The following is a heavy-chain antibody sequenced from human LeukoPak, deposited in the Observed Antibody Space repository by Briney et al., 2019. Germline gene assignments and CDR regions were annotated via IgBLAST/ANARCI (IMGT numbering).Heavy chain of an antibody. D-gene: IGHD6-6*01. Sequence: GESLKISCKGHGYSFTNYWIGWVRQMPGKGLEWMGIIYPGDSDTRYSPSFQGQVTISADNSITTAYLQWSSLKASDTAMYYCARSAAARRGLYFDYWGQGTLVTISS. CDR1: GYSFTNYW. V-gene: IGHV5-51*01. CDR2: IYPGDSDT. CDR3: ARSAAARRGLYFDY. J-gene: IGHJ4*02.